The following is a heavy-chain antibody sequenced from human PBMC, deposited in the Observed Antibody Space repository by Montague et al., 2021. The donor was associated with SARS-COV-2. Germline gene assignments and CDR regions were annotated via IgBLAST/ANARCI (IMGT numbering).Heavy chain of an antibody. J-gene: IGHJ4*02. CDR3: ARVPSSSWYFEY. Sequence: SLSLSCAASGFTFSSYAMSWVRQAPGKGLEWVSGIVNNGRKSFYADSVKGRFVISRDNSDKMVYLQLNSLRAEDTAVYYCARVPSSSWYFEYWGQGTLVTVSS. CDR1: GFTFSSYA. D-gene: IGHD6-13*01. V-gene: IGHV3-23*05. CDR2: IVNNGRKS.